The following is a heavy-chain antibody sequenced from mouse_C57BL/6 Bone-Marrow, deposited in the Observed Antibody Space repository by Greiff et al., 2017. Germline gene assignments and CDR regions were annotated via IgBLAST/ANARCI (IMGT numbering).Heavy chain of an antibody. D-gene: IGHD2-3*01. CDR1: GFSLTSYG. CDR3: ARNGDGYYVYFDY. Sequence: VKVVESGPGLVQPSQSLSITCTVSGFSLTSYGVHWVRQSPGKGLEWLGVIWSGGSTDYNAAFISRLSISKDNSKSQVFFKMNSLQADDTAVYYCARNGDGYYVYFDYWGQGTTLTVSS. CDR2: IWSGGST. J-gene: IGHJ2*01. V-gene: IGHV2-2*01.